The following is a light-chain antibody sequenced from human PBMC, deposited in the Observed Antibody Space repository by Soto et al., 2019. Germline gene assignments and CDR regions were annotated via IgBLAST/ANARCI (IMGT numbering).Light chain of an antibody. V-gene: IGLV2-8*01. J-gene: IGLJ2*01. CDR2: EVS. CDR3: SSYAGGNNVI. Sequence: QSGLTQPPSASGSPGQSVTISCTGTSSDVGGYKYVSWYQQYPGKAPKLMIYEVSERPSGVPDRFSGSKSGNTASLTVSGLQAEDEADYYCSSYAGGNNVIFGGGTQLTVL. CDR1: SSDVGGYKY.